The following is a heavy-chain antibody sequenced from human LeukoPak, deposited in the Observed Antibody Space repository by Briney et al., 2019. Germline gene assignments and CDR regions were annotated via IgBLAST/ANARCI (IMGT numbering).Heavy chain of an antibody. CDR1: GFTFSSYG. J-gene: IGHJ4*02. D-gene: IGHD6-13*01. V-gene: IGHV3-23*01. CDR3: AKERSWSNYFDY. Sequence: GGSLRLSCAASGFTFSSYGMSWVRQAPGKGLEWVSAISGSGGSTYYADSVKGRFTISRDNSKNTLYLRMNSLRAEDTAVYYCAKERSWSNYFDYWGQGTLVTVSS. CDR2: ISGSGGST.